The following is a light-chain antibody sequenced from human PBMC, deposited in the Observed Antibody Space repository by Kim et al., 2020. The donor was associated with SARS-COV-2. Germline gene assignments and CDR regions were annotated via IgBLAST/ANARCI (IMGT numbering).Light chain of an antibody. CDR1: QDIRSF. V-gene: IGKV1-9*01. J-gene: IGKJ1*01. CDR3: QQLHLYPWT. CDR2: SAS. Sequence: IQLTQSPSSLSASVGDRVTITCRASQDIRSFLAWYQQKPGKAPNLLIYSASTLQSGVPSRFSGSGSGTDFTLTVSSLQPEDFATYYSQQLHLYPWTFGKGTKVDIK.